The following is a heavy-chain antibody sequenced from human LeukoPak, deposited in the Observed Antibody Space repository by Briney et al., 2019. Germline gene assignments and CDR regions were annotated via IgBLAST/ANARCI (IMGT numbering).Heavy chain of an antibody. CDR2: IYSGGST. Sequence: QSGGSLRLSCAASGFTVSSNYMSWVCQAPGKGLEWVSVIYSGGSTYYADSVKGRFTISRDNSKNTLYLQMNSLRAEDTAVYYCARVHSSGWYGVLAGEYYFDYWGQGTLVTVSS. D-gene: IGHD6-19*01. J-gene: IGHJ4*02. CDR3: ARVHSSGWYGVLAGEYYFDY. CDR1: GFTVSSNY. V-gene: IGHV3-53*01.